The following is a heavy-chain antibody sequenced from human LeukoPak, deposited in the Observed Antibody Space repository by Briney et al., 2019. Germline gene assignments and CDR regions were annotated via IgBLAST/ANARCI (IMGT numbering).Heavy chain of an antibody. V-gene: IGHV3-23*01. D-gene: IGHD4-17*01. CDR1: GFIFTNYF. J-gene: IGHJ2*01. Sequence: PGGSLSLSCAASGFIFTNYFMSWVRQAPGKGLEWVSAMSGSDDYIYYADSVKGRFTISRDNSKNTLYLQMNSLRAGDTAVYYCAKEVLDYEIPYWYFDLWGRGTLVTVSS. CDR2: MSGSDDYI. CDR3: AKEVLDYEIPYWYFDL.